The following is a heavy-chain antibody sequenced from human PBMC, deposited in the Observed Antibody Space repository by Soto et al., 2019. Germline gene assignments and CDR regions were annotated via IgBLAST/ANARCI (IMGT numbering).Heavy chain of an antibody. V-gene: IGHV3-23*04. CDR3: AQDRGWGVVSPSHDY. CDR2: IRGTGGET. D-gene: IGHD2-21*01. CDR1: GFTFRNFV. J-gene: IGHJ4*02. Sequence: EVELVESGGGIVQPGGSLRVSCVASGFTFRNFVMSWVRQAPGKGLEWVSAIRGTGGETFYADSVKGRFTISRDNSKNPLYLQRNSLRDYDTALYFCAQDRGWGVVSPSHDYWGQGTLVTVSS.